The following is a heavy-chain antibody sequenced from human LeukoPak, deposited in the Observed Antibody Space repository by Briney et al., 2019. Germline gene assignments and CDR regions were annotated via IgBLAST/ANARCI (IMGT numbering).Heavy chain of an antibody. D-gene: IGHD5-24*01. CDR3: ARDQFKSFDY. J-gene: IGHJ4*02. CDR1: GFTFSNYA. CDR2: ISSHDGSSK. V-gene: IGHV3-30-3*01. Sequence: GGSLRLSCAASGFTFSNYAKYWARQAPGKGLEWVAVISSHDGSSKYYADSVKGRFTISRDNSRNTLYLHMNSLRAEDTAVYYCARDQFKSFDYWGQGTLVTVSS.